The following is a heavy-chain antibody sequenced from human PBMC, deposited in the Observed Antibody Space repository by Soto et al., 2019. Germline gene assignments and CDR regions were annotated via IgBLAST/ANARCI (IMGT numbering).Heavy chain of an antibody. CDR1: GGSMYTPNW. CDR2: IYHSEST. D-gene: IGHD1-1*01. V-gene: IGHV4-4*02. Sequence: PSETLSLTCAVSGGSMYTPNWWTWVRQTPGKGLQWIGEIYHSESTNYNPSLKSRVTISVDKSKNQFSLNLTSVTAADTAMYYCARGTTRIRGLFDYWGQAILVTVSS. CDR3: ARGTTRIRGLFDY. J-gene: IGHJ4*02.